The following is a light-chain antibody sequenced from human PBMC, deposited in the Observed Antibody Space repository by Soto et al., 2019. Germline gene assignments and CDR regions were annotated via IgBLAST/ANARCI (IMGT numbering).Light chain of an antibody. CDR3: QQRDA. CDR2: DAS. J-gene: IGKJ2*01. Sequence: EIVLTQSPATLSLSPGERATLSCRASQSVSSHLAWYQQKPGQAPRLLINDASNRATGIPARFTGSGSGTDFTLTISSLGPEDFAIYYCQQRDAFGQGTKLEIK. V-gene: IGKV3-11*01. CDR1: QSVSSH.